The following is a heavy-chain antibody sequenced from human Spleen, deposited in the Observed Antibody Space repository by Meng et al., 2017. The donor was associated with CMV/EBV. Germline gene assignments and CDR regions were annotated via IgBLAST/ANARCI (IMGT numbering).Heavy chain of an antibody. D-gene: IGHD6-13*01. CDR3: AHKHAAGGNWFDP. V-gene: IGHV2-5*02. CDR2: IYWDDDK. CDR1: GFSLSTSGVG. J-gene: IGHJ5*02. Sequence: QITLKESGPTLVKPTQTLTLTCTFSGFSLSTSGVGVGWIRQPPGEALECLALIYWDDDKRYSPSLTGRVSITKGASNNQVVLTLTNMHPEDTGTYYCAHKHAAGGNWFDPWGQGTLVTVSS.